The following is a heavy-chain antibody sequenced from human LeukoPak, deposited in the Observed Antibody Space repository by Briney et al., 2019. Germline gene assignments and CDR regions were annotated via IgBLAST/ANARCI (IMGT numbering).Heavy chain of an antibody. V-gene: IGHV4-39*07. D-gene: IGHD4-17*01. Sequence: SETLSLTCTVSGGSISSSSYYWGWIRQPPGKGLEWIGSIYYSGSTYYNPSLKSRVTISVDTSKNQFSLKLSSVTAADTAVYYCARDRRPTGNYYYYMDVWGKGTTVTVSS. J-gene: IGHJ6*03. CDR2: IYYSGST. CDR1: GGSISSSSYY. CDR3: ARDRRPTGNYYYYMDV.